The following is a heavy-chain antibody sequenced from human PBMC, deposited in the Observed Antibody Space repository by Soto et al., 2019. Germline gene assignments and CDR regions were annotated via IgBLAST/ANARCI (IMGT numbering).Heavy chain of an antibody. D-gene: IGHD6-13*01. CDR1: GFTVSSNY. J-gene: IGHJ6*02. V-gene: IGHV3-53*01. CDR2: IYSGGST. Sequence: SLRLSCAASGFTVSSNYMSWVRQAPGKGLEWVSVIYSGGSTYYADSVKGRFTISRDNSKNTLYLQMNSLRAEDTAVYYCATSRIAAVPGTYYYYGMDVWGQGTTVTVSS. CDR3: ATSRIAAVPGTYYYYGMDV.